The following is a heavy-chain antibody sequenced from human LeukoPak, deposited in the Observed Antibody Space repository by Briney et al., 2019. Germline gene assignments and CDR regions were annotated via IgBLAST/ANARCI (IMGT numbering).Heavy chain of an antibody. J-gene: IGHJ4*02. Sequence: SETLSLTCTVSGYSISRGYYGGWMRQPPGKGLEWIGSIYHSGSTYYNPSLKSRVTISVNTSKSQFSLQLNSVTPEDTAVYYCARYTSGVVDYWGQGTLVTVSS. D-gene: IGHD6-19*01. CDR1: GYSISRGYY. V-gene: IGHV4-38-2*02. CDR2: IYHSGST. CDR3: ARYTSGVVDY.